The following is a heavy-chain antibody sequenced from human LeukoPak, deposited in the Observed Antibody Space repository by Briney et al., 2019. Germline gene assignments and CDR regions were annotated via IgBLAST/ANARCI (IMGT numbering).Heavy chain of an antibody. J-gene: IGHJ4*02. CDR3: ARDLDPGFYYDSSGYLDY. D-gene: IGHD3-22*01. CDR1: GYTFTSYG. Sequence: GASVKVSCKASGYTFTSYGISWVRQAPGQGLEWMGWISAYNGNTNYAQKLQGRVTMTTDTSTSTAYMELRSLRSDDTAVYYCARDLDPGFYYDSSGYLDYWGQGTLVTVSS. V-gene: IGHV1-18*01. CDR2: ISAYNGNT.